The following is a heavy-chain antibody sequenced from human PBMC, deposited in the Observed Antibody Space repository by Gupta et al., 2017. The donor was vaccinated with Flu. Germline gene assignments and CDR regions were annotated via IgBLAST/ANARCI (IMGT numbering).Heavy chain of an antibody. Sequence: FSVNSGNRNGVRKAPGKGLGWVAVIVSGTKTRYADSRRGRFTISTDSIKNTLYLHMNTLTVEDTAVYYCARDDDREPASLFWGQGVLVTVSS. CDR2: IVSGTKT. CDR1: FSVNSGN. CDR3: ARDDDREPASLF. V-gene: IGHV3-53*01. J-gene: IGHJ4*02. D-gene: IGHD1-1*01.